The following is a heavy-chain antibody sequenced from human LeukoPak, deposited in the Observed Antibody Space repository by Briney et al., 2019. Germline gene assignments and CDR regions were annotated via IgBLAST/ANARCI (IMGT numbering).Heavy chain of an antibody. V-gene: IGHV3-53*01. CDR1: GFTVSSNY. J-gene: IGHJ4*02. Sequence: GGSLRLSCAASGFTVSSNYMSWVRQAPGKGLEWVSVIYSGGSTYYADSVKGRFTISRDNAKNTLYLQMNSLRAEDTAVYYCARDGYSFGHDFDYWGQGTLVTVSS. D-gene: IGHD5-18*01. CDR2: IYSGGST. CDR3: ARDGYSFGHDFDY.